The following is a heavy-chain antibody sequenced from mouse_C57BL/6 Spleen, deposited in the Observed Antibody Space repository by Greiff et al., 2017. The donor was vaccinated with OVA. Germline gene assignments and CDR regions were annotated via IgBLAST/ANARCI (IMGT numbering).Heavy chain of an antibody. CDR1: GYTFTSYW. V-gene: IGHV1-72*01. CDR3: ARGGIYYDYDGGYYAMDY. CDR2: IDPNSGGT. J-gene: IGHJ4*01. Sequence: QVQLQQPGAELVKPGASVKLSCKASGYTFTSYWMHWVKQRPGRGLEWIGRIDPNSGGTKYNEKFKSKATLTVDKPSSTAYMQLSSLTSEDSAVYYCARGGIYYDYDGGYYAMDYWGQGTSVTVSS. D-gene: IGHD2-4*01.